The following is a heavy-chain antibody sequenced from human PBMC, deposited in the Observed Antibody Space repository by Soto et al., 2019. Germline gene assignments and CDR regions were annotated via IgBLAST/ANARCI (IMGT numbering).Heavy chain of an antibody. J-gene: IGHJ3*02. V-gene: IGHV3-23*01. CDR1: GFTLSSYA. Sequence: VQMLEYGGGLVQPGGSLRLSCAASGFTLSSYALSWVRQAPGKGLEWVSGISGSGDFTFDVDSVRGRFTISRDNSMNTLYLQMNSLRVEDTAVYYCARGPTIFGVGVNAFDIWGQGTMATVSS. CDR3: ARGPTIFGVGVNAFDI. D-gene: IGHD3-3*01. CDR2: ISGSGDFT.